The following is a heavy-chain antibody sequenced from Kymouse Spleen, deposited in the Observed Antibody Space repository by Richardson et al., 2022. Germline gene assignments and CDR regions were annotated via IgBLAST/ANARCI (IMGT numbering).Heavy chain of an antibody. CDR3: TRRDSGSYYEGYWFDP. CDR1: GFTFSGSA. D-gene: IGHD1-26*01. J-gene: IGHJ5*02. CDR2: IRSKANSYAT. V-gene: IGHV3-73*02. Sequence: EVQLVESGGGLVQPGGSLKLSCAASGFTFSGSAMHWVRQASGKGLEWVGRIRSKANSYATAYAASVKGRFTISRDDSKNTAYLQMNSLKTEDTAVYYCTRRDSGSYYEGYWFDPWGQGTLVTVSS.